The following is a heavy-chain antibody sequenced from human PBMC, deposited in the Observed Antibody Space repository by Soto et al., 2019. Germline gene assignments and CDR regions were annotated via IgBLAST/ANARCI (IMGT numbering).Heavy chain of an antibody. V-gene: IGHV1-18*01. CDR2: ISAYNGNT. D-gene: IGHD1-26*01. CDR3: ARGGSRGPAAFDI. Sequence: ASVKASCKASGYTFTIYGRSWLRQAPGQGLEWMGWISAYNGNTNYAQKLQGRVTMTTDTSTSTAYMELRSLRSDDTAVYYCARGGSRGPAAFDILGQGTMVTVPS. J-gene: IGHJ3*02. CDR1: GYTFTIYG.